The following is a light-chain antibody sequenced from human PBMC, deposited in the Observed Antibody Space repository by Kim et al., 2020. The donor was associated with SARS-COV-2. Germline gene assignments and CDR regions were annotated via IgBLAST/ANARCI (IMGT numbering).Light chain of an antibody. CDR2: GEN. J-gene: IGLJ2*01. V-gene: IGLV3-19*01. CDR3: NSRDSSIHHLV. CDR1: SLRNHY. Sequence: SSELTQDPAVSVALGQTVTITCQGDSLRNHYASWYQQKPGQAPVLVISGENVRPSGIPYRFSGSTSRRTASLTITGAQAEDEAAYFCNSRDSSIHHLVFG.